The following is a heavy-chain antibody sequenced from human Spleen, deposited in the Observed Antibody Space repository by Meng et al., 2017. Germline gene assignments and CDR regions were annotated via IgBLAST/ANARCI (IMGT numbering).Heavy chain of an antibody. J-gene: IGHJ4*02. V-gene: IGHV4-34*01. Sequence: QVQLNQWGAELLTPSETMSLTCGVYYGSFSGHYWSWIRQPPGKGLEWIGEINQSGSTTYNPSLKSRVTMSVDTSKNQFSLTLRSVTAADTAVYFCARTPGLRWTPKIDQWGLGTLVTVSS. D-gene: IGHD4-23*01. CDR2: INQSGST. CDR1: YGSFSGHY. CDR3: ARTPGLRWTPKIDQ.